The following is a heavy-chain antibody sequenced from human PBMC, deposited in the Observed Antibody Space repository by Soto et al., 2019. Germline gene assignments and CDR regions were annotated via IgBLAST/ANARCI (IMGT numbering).Heavy chain of an antibody. J-gene: IGHJ6*02. V-gene: IGHV1-69*01. CDR2: IIPIFGTA. D-gene: IGHD3-9*01. CDR3: ARDHAYYDILTGYYKREYYYYGMDV. CDR1: GGTFSSYA. Sequence: QVQLVQSGAEVKKPGSSVKVSCKASGGTFSSYAISWVRQAPGQGLEWMGGIIPIFGTANYAQKFQGRVTITADESTSTAYMELRSLRAEDTAVYYCARDHAYYDILTGYYKREYYYYGMDVCGQGTTVTVSS.